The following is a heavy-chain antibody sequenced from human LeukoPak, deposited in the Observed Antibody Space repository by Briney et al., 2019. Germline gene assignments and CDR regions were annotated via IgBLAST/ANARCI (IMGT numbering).Heavy chain of an antibody. CDR1: GFTFSSYG. V-gene: IGHV3-15*01. CDR2: IKSKTDGGTT. Sequence: PGGTLRLSCAASGFTFSSYGMSWVRQAPGKGLEWVGRIKSKTDGGTTDYAAPVKGRFTISRDDSKNTLYLQMNSLKTEDTAVYYCTVWLNRHCSGGSCYSDYWGQGTLVTVSS. J-gene: IGHJ4*02. D-gene: IGHD2-15*01. CDR3: TVWLNRHCSGGSCYSDY.